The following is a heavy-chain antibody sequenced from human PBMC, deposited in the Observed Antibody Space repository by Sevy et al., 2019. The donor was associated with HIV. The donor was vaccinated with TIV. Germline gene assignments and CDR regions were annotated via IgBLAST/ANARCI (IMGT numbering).Heavy chain of an antibody. CDR1: GFSLNDYY. CDR2: ISGDSGHT. CDR3: ARDGNSGYYFNYYYYGMDV. V-gene: IGHV3-11*06. Sequence: GGSLRLSCAATGFSLNDYYMTWIRQAPGKGLEWVSYISGDSGHTNYAASVKGRFTISRDNTKNFVYLQMDGLRAEDTATYYCARDGNSGYYFNYYYYGMDVWGQGTTVTVSS. D-gene: IGHD3-22*01. J-gene: IGHJ6*02.